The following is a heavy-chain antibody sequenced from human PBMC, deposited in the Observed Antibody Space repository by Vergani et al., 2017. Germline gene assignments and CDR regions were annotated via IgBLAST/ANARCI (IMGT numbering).Heavy chain of an antibody. Sequence: QLHLQESGPGLVKPSETLSLTCAVSGDSISSSSYFWGWIRQPPGKGLEWIGSINYNGRTYYKPSLRSRVAISVDTSKNQFSLEVTSVTAADTALYYCAKQSTYHVNGGDVWGQGTKVTVTS. CDR3: AKQSTYHVNGGDV. CDR1: GDSISSSSYF. V-gene: IGHV4-39*01. D-gene: IGHD2-8*01. CDR2: INYNGRT. J-gene: IGHJ3*01.